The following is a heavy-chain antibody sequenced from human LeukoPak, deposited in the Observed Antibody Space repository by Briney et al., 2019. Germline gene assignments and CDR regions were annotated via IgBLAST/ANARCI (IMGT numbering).Heavy chain of an antibody. CDR1: GFTFSDYY. D-gene: IGHD6-6*01. CDR2: ISSSGSTI. J-gene: IGHJ4*02. Sequence: GGSLRLSCAASGFTFSDYYMSWIRQAPGKGLEWVSYISSSGSTIYYADSVKGRFTISRDNAKNSLYLQMNSLRAEDTAVYYCARDIRGINIAARPHYFDYWGQGTLVTVSS. CDR3: ARDIRGINIAARPHYFDY. V-gene: IGHV3-11*01.